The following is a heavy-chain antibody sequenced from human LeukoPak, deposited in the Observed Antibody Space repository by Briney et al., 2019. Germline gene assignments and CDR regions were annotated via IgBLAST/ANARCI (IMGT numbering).Heavy chain of an antibody. J-gene: IGHJ4*02. CDR3: ARMTGGLWDY. Sequence: GGSLRLSCAASGFTFNIYSMNWVRQAPGKGLEWVSSISGTSNYIYYAGSVKGRFTISRDNAKNSLYLHMNSLRAEDTAVYYCARMTGGLWDYWGQGTLVTVS. CDR1: GFTFNIYS. D-gene: IGHD2-15*01. CDR2: ISGTSNYI. V-gene: IGHV3-21*04.